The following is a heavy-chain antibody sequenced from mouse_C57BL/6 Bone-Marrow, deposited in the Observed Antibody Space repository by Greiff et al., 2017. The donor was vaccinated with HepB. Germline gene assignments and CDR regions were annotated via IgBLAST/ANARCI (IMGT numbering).Heavy chain of an antibody. D-gene: IGHD1-1*01. CDR2: INPGSGGT. CDR3: AREEITTVGFAY. Sequence: QVQLQQSGAELVRPGTSVKVSCKASGYAFTNYLIEWVKQRPGQGLEWIGVINPGSGGTNYNEKFKGKATLTADKSSSTAYMQLSSLTSEDSAVYFCAREEITTVGFAYWGQGTLVTVSA. J-gene: IGHJ3*01. V-gene: IGHV1-54*01. CDR1: GYAFTNYL.